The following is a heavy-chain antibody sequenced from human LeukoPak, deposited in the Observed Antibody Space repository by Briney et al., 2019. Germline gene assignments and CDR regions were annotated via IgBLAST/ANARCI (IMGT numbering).Heavy chain of an antibody. CDR1: GFTFTDHY. D-gene: IGHD2-8*01. CDR2: MRHKANSYIT. V-gene: IGHV3-72*01. Sequence: GWSLTLSCAASGFTFTDHYMEWVRQAPGQGLKWVGHMRHKANSYITEYAATVKSRFTISRDDSKNSLYLQMNSLKTEDTAVYYCARGYCASGVCSPYYYMDVWGKGTTVTVSS. J-gene: IGHJ6*03. CDR3: ARGYCASGVCSPYYYMDV.